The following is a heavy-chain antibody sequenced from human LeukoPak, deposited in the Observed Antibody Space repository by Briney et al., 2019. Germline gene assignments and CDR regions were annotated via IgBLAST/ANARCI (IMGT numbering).Heavy chain of an antibody. V-gene: IGHV4-39*07. Sequence: SETLSLTCTVSGGSISSSSYYWGWIRQPPGKGLEWIGSIYYSGNTYYNPSLKSRVTISVDTSKNQFSLKLRSVTAADTAVYYCARVPYCSSTSCYGGAGDYYYYYGMDVWGQGTTVTVSS. CDR3: ARVPYCSSTSCYGGAGDYYYYYGMDV. CDR2: IYYSGNT. CDR1: GGSISSSSYY. J-gene: IGHJ6*02. D-gene: IGHD2-2*01.